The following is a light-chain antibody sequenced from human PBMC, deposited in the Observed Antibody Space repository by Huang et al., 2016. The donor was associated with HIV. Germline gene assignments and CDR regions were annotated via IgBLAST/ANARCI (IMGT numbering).Light chain of an antibody. Sequence: EIVLTQSPASLALSPGERATLPCRASQSVRNYLAWYQQKPGQAPRLLIFDASNRATDIPARFSGSGSGTDFTLTISSLEPEDFAVYYCQQRYNWPLTFGGGTKVEIK. CDR2: DAS. V-gene: IGKV3-11*01. CDR1: QSVRNY. J-gene: IGKJ4*01. CDR3: QQRYNWPLT.